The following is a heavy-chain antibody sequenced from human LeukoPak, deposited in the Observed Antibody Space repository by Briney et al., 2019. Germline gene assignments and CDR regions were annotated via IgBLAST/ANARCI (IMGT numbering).Heavy chain of an antibody. CDR3: ARVQGGWSSNYFDY. Sequence: GGSLRLSCAASGFTFSDYQMTWIRQAPGKGLEWVSYISSSSSYTNYADSVKGRFTISRDNAKNSLYLQMNSLRADDTAVYYCARVQGGWSSNYFDYCGQGTLVTVSS. V-gene: IGHV3-11*05. CDR2: ISSSSSYT. J-gene: IGHJ4*02. D-gene: IGHD6-19*01. CDR1: GFTFSDYQ.